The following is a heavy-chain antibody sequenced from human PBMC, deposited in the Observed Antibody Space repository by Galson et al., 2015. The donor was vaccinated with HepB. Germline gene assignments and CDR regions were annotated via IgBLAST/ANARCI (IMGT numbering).Heavy chain of an antibody. D-gene: IGHD3-10*01. Sequence: SVKVSCKASGYTFTSYYMHWVRQAPGQGLEWMGIINPSGGSTSYAQKFQGRVTMTRDTSISTAYMELSRLRSDDTAVYYCASGSFTGPWGQGTLVTVSS. CDR2: INPSGGST. CDR1: GYTFTSYY. V-gene: IGHV1-46*01. J-gene: IGHJ5*02. CDR3: ASGSFTGP.